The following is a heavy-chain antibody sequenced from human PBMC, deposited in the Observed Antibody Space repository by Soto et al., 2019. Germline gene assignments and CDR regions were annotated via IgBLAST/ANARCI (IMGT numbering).Heavy chain of an antibody. CDR3: ARAKRRRVATNTYYYFDY. Sequence: AETLSLTCTVSGGSISSSSYYWGWIRQPPGKGLEWIGSIYYSGSTYYNPSLKSRVTISVDTSKNQFSLKLSSVTAADTAVYYCARAKRRRVATNTYYYFDYWGQGTLVTVSS. D-gene: IGHD5-12*01. CDR1: GGSISSSSYY. V-gene: IGHV4-39*01. CDR2: IYYSGST. J-gene: IGHJ4*02.